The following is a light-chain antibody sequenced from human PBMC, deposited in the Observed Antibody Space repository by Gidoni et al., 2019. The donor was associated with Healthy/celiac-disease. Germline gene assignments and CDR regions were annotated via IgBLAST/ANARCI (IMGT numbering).Light chain of an antibody. Sequence: QSVLTQPPSVSGAPGQRVTISCTGSSSNIGAGYDVHWYQHLPGTAPKHLIYGNSKRPSGVPDRFSGSKSGTSASLAITGLQAEDEADYYCQSYDSSLSGWVFGGGTKLTVL. J-gene: IGLJ3*02. CDR2: GNS. CDR3: QSYDSSLSGWV. V-gene: IGLV1-40*01. CDR1: SSNIGAGYD.